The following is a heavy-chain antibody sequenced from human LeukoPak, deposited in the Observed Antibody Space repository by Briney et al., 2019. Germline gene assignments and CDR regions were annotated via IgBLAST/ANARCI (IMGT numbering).Heavy chain of an antibody. D-gene: IGHD3-3*01. CDR3: VSGFLQWLY. V-gene: IGHV3-7*01. CDR2: TNPDGSIK. CDR1: GFIFGGYW. Sequence: PGGSLRLSCAASGFIFGGYWMSRVRQAPGRGLEWVANTNPDGSIKYYVDSVNGRFTISRDNAKNSLYLQMNSLRAEDTAVYYCVSGFLQWLYWGQGTLVTVSS. J-gene: IGHJ4*02.